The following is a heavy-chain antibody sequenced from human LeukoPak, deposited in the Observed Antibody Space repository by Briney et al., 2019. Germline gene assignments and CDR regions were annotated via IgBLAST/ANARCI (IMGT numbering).Heavy chain of an antibody. CDR2: ISYDGSNK. J-gene: IGHJ6*02. CDR3: AKDLSSYYYGSGSYYPGYYYGMDV. V-gene: IGHV3-30-3*01. CDR1: GFTFGSYA. Sequence: PGGSLRLSCAASGFTFGSYAMHWVRQAPGKGLEWVAVISYDGSNKYYADSVKGRFTISRDNSKNTLYLQMNSLRAEDTAVYYCAKDLSSYYYGSGSYYPGYYYGMDVWGQGTTVTVSS. D-gene: IGHD3-10*01.